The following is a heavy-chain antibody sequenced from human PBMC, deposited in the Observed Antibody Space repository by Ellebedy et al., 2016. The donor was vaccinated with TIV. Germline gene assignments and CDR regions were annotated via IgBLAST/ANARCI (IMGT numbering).Heavy chain of an antibody. D-gene: IGHD1-26*01. V-gene: IGHV3-23*01. CDR2: ISDSTYTT. Sequence: GESLKISXAASGFTFSSYAMSWVRQAPGKGLEWLSTISDSTYTTYYADSVRGRFTISRDNSKNTLYLQMNSLRAEDTAVYYCAGRSGTYSDAFDIWGQGTMVTVSS. CDR1: GFTFSSYA. CDR3: AGRSGTYSDAFDI. J-gene: IGHJ3*02.